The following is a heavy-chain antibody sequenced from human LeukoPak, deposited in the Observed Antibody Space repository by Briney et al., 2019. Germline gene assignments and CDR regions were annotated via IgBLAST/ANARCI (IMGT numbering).Heavy chain of an antibody. CDR1: GGSISSSSYY. CDR3: ARHLTPGPPGLDY. Sequence: PSETLSLTCTVSGGSISSSSYYWGWIRQPPGKGLEWIGSIYYSGSTYYNPSLKSRVTVSVDTSKNQISLELTSVTAADTAVYYCARHLTPGPPGLDYWGQGTLVTVSS. J-gene: IGHJ4*02. CDR2: IYYSGST. V-gene: IGHV4-39*07.